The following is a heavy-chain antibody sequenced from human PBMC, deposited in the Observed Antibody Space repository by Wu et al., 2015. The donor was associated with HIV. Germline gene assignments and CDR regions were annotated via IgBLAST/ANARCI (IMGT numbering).Heavy chain of an antibody. Sequence: QVQLVQSGAEVKKPGASVKVSCKASGYTFTSYGLSWVRQAPGQGLEWMGWISAYSGNTNYAQKFQGRFTMTTDTSTTTAYMELRNLRSDDTAVYFCARGGDVRAQLVLYFLDFWGQGTLVTVSS. D-gene: IGHD3-10*02. CDR2: ISAYSGNT. CDR1: GYTFTSYG. J-gene: IGHJ4*02. V-gene: IGHV1-18*01. CDR3: ARGGDVRAQLVLYFLDF.